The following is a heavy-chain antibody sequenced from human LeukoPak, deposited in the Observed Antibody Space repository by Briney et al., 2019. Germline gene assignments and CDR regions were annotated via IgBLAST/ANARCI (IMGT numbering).Heavy chain of an antibody. J-gene: IGHJ4*02. Sequence: SVKVSCKASGGTFSSYTISWVRQAPGQGLEWMGRIIPILGIANYAQKFQGRVTITADKSTSTAYMELSSLRSEDTAVYYCARGIFGVYYFDYWGQGTLVTVSS. CDR2: IIPILGIA. CDR1: GGTFSSYT. CDR3: ARGIFGVYYFDY. V-gene: IGHV1-69*02. D-gene: IGHD3-3*01.